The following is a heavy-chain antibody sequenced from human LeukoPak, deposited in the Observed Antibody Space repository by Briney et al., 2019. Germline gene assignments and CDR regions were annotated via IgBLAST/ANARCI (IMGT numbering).Heavy chain of an antibody. CDR2: IYYSGST. CDR1: GGSISNSSSY. D-gene: IGHD1-26*01. Sequence: SETLSLTCTVSGGSISNSSSYWGWIRQPPGKGLEWIGSIYYSGSTYYNPSLKSRVTISVDTSKNQFSLKLSSVTAADTAVYYCARHSPVGIFYFDYWGQGTLVTVSS. V-gene: IGHV4-39*01. CDR3: ARHSPVGIFYFDY. J-gene: IGHJ4*02.